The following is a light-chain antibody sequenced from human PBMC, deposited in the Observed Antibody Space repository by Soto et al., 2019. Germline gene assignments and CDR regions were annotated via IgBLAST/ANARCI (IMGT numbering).Light chain of an antibody. CDR2: AAS. CDR1: RGISSW. Sequence: DIQMTQSPSSVSASVGDRVTITCRASRGISSWLAWYQQKPGKAPKLLIYAASSLQSGVPSRLRGSGSGTDVTLNISRLQPEDFATYYCQQANRLPVPFGPGTKVDIK. J-gene: IGKJ3*01. V-gene: IGKV1-12*01. CDR3: QQANRLPVP.